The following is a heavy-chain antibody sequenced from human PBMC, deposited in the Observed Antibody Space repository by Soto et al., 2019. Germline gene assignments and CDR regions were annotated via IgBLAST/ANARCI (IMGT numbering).Heavy chain of an antibody. D-gene: IGHD3-22*01. CDR1: DSPSVATT. J-gene: IGHJ4*02. Sequence: GGSLNSPVQPLDSPSVATTCTGSAKLQEKVWNGGSTHYADSVKGRFTISRDNSKNTQYLQMSSLRADDTALYYCVKGEYYYDSSGYYPFDYWGQGTLVTVSS. V-gene: IGHV3-64D*06. CDR2: GST. CDR3: VKGEYYYDSSGYYPFDY.